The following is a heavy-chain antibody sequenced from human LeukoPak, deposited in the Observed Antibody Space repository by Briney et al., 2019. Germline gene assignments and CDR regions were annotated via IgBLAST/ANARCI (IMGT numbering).Heavy chain of an antibody. CDR1: GFTFSDYY. V-gene: IGHV3-11*01. Sequence: GGSLRLSCAASGFTFSDYYMSWIRQAPGKGLEWVSYISSSGSTIYYADSVKGRFTISRDNAKNSLYLQMNSLRAEDTAVYYCARDMRDILVVPAAMNYYYYYMDVWGKGTTVTVSS. J-gene: IGHJ6*03. CDR3: ARDMRDILVVPAAMNYYYYYMDV. D-gene: IGHD2-2*01. CDR2: ISSSGSTI.